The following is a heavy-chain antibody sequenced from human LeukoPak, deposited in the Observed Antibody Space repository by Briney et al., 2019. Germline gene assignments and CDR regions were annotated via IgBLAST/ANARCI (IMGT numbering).Heavy chain of an antibody. CDR3: ASTDSGSSWGWFDP. Sequence: GGSLGLSCAASGFTFNKYSMNWVRQAPGKGLEWVSSISSSSSYIYYADSVKGRFTISRDNAKNSLYLQMNSLRAEDTALYYCASTDSGSSWGWFDPWGQGTLVTVSS. D-gene: IGHD1-26*01. V-gene: IGHV3-21*04. CDR2: ISSSSSYI. J-gene: IGHJ5*02. CDR1: GFTFNKYS.